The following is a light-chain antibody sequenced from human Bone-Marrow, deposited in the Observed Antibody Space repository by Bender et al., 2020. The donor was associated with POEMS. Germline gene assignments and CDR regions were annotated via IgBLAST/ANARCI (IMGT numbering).Light chain of an antibody. Sequence: SSELTQPPSLSVSPGQTARITCSADSLPIKHGFWYQQKSGQAPVLVIYDGDKRPSEIPERFSGSSSGTVATLTVSGAQLEDEGDYYCYATDSSGRYWVFGGGTKLTVL. CDR2: DGD. V-gene: IGLV3-10*01. CDR3: YATDSSGRYWV. J-gene: IGLJ3*02. CDR1: SLPIKH.